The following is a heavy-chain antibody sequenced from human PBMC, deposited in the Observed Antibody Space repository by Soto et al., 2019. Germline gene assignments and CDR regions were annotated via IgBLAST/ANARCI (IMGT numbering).Heavy chain of an antibody. Sequence: TGGSLRLSCAASGFTFSSYSMNWVRQAPGKGLEWVSSISSSSSYIYYADSVKGRFTISRDNAKNSLYLQMNSLRAEDTAVYYCARGQRDANYYYYYMDVWSKGTTVTVSS. CDR2: ISSSSSYI. J-gene: IGHJ6*03. V-gene: IGHV3-21*01. D-gene: IGHD6-25*01. CDR3: ARGQRDANYYYYYMDV. CDR1: GFTFSSYS.